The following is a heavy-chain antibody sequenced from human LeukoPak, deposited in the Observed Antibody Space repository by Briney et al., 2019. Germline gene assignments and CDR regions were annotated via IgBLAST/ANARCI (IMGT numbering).Heavy chain of an antibody. CDR2: ISPDGGSS. D-gene: IGHD1-14*01. J-gene: IGHJ6*02. CDR1: GITFSIHD. CDR3: AKSGNSAAAERYYYYYGMDV. V-gene: IGHV3-23*01. Sequence: PGGSLRLSCTASGITFSIHDMTWVRQAPGQGLEWVSEISPDGGSSHYLDSVRGRFTISRDNSKNTVIMQMDSLRAEDTAVYYCAKSGNSAAAERYYYYYGMDVWGQGTTVTVSS.